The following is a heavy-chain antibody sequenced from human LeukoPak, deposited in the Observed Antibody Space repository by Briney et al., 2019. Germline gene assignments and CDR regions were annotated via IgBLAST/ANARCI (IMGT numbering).Heavy chain of an antibody. CDR3: ARMTYDGSGPNPNWFDP. Sequence: VASVNVSSKASGYSFTSYDINWVRQATGQGLEWMGWMNPNSGYTGYAQRFQGRITMTRNTSISTVYMELSSLRFEDTAIYYCARMTYDGSGPNPNWFDPWGQGTLVTVSS. CDR2: MNPNSGYT. V-gene: IGHV1-8*01. J-gene: IGHJ5*02. CDR1: GYSFTSYD. D-gene: IGHD3-22*01.